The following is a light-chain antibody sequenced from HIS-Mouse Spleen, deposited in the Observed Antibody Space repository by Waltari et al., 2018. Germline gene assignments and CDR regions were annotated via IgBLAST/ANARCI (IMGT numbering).Light chain of an antibody. Sequence: DIQMTHSPSSLSASVGDRVTTTCQASHDISNYLNWYQQKPGKAPKLLIYDASNLETGVPSRFSGSGSGTDFTFTISSLQPEDIATYYCQQYDNLPYTFGQGTKLEIK. V-gene: IGKV1-33*01. CDR3: QQYDNLPYT. CDR2: DAS. J-gene: IGKJ2*01. CDR1: HDISNY.